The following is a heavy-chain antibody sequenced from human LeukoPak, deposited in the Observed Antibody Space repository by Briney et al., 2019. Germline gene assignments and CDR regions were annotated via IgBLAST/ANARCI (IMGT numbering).Heavy chain of an antibody. Sequence: PGGSLRLSCAASGFTFSTYWMLWVRQAPGKGLVWVSRINNDGSSADSADYADSVKGRFTISRDNAKNTLYLQMNSLRAEDTAVYYCAKFSSSGWSYYYYGMDVWGQGTTVTVSS. CDR3: AKFSSSGWSYYYYGMDV. V-gene: IGHV3-74*01. CDR1: GFTFSTYW. CDR2: INNDGSSADSA. J-gene: IGHJ6*02. D-gene: IGHD6-19*01.